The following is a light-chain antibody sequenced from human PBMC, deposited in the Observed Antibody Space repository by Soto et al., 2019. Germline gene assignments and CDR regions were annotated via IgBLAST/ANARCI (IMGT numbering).Light chain of an antibody. J-gene: IGKJ4*01. Sequence: DIQMTQSPSSLSASVGDRVTITCQASQDITDYLHWYQQKPGKAPRLLIYDASNLETGVPSRFSGSGSGTDFPFTISSLQPEVTATYYCQQSEALVLSFGGGTKVEIK. V-gene: IGKV1-33*01. CDR1: QDITDY. CDR2: DAS. CDR3: QQSEALVLS.